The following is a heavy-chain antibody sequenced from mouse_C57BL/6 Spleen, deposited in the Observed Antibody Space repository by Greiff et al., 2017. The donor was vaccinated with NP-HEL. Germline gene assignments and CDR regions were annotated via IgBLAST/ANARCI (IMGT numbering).Heavy chain of an antibody. CDR1: GFTFTDYY. Sequence: EVMLVESGGGLVQPGGSLSLSCAASGFTFTDYYMSWVRQPPGKALEWLGFIRNKANGYTTEYSASVKGRFTISRDNSQSILYLQMNALRAEDSATYYCARLYYGGGFAYWGQGTLVTVSA. D-gene: IGHD1-1*01. J-gene: IGHJ3*01. CDR2: IRNKANGYTT. V-gene: IGHV7-3*01. CDR3: ARLYYGGGFAY.